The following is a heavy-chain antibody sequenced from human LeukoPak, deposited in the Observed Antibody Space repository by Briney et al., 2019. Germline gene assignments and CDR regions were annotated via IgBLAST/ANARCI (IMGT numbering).Heavy chain of an antibody. V-gene: IGHV3-7*01. D-gene: IGHD2-15*01. Sequence: GGSLRLSCVASGFTFRSYWMSWVRQAPGKGLEWVANIKKDGSEKHYVDSVKGRFTIPRDNAKNSLYLQMNSLRVEDTAVYYCARCGTACDYWGQGTLVTVSS. CDR2: IKKDGSEK. CDR3: ARCGTACDY. CDR1: GFTFRSYW. J-gene: IGHJ4*02.